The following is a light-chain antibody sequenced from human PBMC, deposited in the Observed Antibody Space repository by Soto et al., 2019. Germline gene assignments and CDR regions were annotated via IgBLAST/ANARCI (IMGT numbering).Light chain of an antibody. J-gene: IGKJ4*01. CDR1: QSVGGY. CDR2: DAY. Sequence: EIVLTQSPATLSLSPGERATLSCRASQSVGGYLDWYQQKPGQAPRLLIYDAYNRASGIPARFSGSGSGTDFTLTIGSLEPEDLAVYYCHQRSNWPPLPFGGGTKVEIK. V-gene: IGKV3-11*01. CDR3: HQRSNWPPLP.